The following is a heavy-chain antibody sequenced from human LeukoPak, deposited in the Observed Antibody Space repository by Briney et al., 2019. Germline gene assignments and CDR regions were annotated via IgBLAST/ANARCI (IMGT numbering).Heavy chain of an antibody. Sequence: SVKVSCKASGGTFSSYAISWVRQAPGQGLEWMGRIIPILGIANYAQKFQGRVTITADKSTSTAYMELSSLRSEDTAVYYCARVPSGISPGEGFYFDYWGQGTLVTVSS. CDR2: IIPILGIA. CDR3: ARVPSGISPGEGFYFDY. V-gene: IGHV1-69*04. CDR1: GGTFSSYA. J-gene: IGHJ4*02. D-gene: IGHD3-10*01.